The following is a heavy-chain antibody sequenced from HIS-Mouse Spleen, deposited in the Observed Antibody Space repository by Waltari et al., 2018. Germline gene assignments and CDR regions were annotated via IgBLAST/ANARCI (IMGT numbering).Heavy chain of an antibody. V-gene: IGHV3-30*18. CDR3: AKDKHHAFDY. Sequence: QVQLVESGGGVVQPGRSLRLSCAASGFTFSSYGMHWVRQAPGKGLAWVAFISYDGSNKYYADSVKGRFTISRDNSKNTLYLQMNSLRAEDTAVYYCAKDKHHAFDYWGQGTLVTVSS. CDR1: GFTFSSYG. CDR2: ISYDGSNK. J-gene: IGHJ4*02.